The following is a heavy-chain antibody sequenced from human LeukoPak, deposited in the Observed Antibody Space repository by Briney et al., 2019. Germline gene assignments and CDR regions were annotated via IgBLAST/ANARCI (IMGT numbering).Heavy chain of an antibody. CDR2: IYYSGST. Sequence: PSETLSLTCTVSGGSISSYYWSCIRQPPGKGLEWIGYIYYSGSTNYNPSLKSRVTISVDTSKNQFSLKLSSVTAADTAVYYCARAVAARGYYYYGMDVWGQGTTVTVSS. V-gene: IGHV4-59*08. CDR3: ARAVAARGYYYYGMDV. CDR1: GGSISSYY. D-gene: IGHD5-12*01. J-gene: IGHJ6*02.